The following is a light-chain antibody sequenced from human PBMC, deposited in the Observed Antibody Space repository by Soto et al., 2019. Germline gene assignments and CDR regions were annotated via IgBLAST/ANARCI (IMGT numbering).Light chain of an antibody. CDR1: QSVSRY. CDR3: QQRSNWPIT. J-gene: IGKJ5*01. V-gene: IGKV3-11*01. Sequence: EIVLTQSPATLSLSPGERATLSCRASQSVSRYLAWYQQKPGQAPRLLINNASNRATGIPARFNGSGSGTDFTLTISSLEPEDFAVYYCQQRSNWPITFGQGTRLEIK. CDR2: NAS.